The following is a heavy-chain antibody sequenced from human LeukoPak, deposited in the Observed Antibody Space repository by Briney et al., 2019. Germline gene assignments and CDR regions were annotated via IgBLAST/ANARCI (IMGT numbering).Heavy chain of an antibody. J-gene: IGHJ6*03. CDR1: RGTFSSYA. CDR2: IIPIFGTA. Sequence: ASVKVSCKASRGTFSSYAISWVRQAPGQGLEWMGGIIPIFGTANYAQKFQGRVTITADESTSTAYMELSSLRSEDTVVYYCARESYYYDSSGYPGSYYYYYMDVWGKGTTVTVSS. D-gene: IGHD3-22*01. V-gene: IGHV1-69*13. CDR3: ARESYYYDSSGYPGSYYYYYMDV.